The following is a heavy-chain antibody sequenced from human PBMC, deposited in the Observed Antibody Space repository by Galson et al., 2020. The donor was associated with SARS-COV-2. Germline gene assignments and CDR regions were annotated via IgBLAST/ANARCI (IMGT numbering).Heavy chain of an antibody. CDR1: GGSISSYY. D-gene: IGHD2-2*02. CDR2: IYYSGST. CDR3: ARLSLGYCSSTSCYTGFDP. Sequence: SETLSLTCTVSGGSISSYYWSWIRQPPGKGLEWIGYIYYSGSTNYNPSLKSRVPISVDTSKNQFSLKLSSVTAADTAVYYCARLSLGYCSSTSCYTGFDPWGQGTLVTVSS. J-gene: IGHJ5*02. V-gene: IGHV4-59*08.